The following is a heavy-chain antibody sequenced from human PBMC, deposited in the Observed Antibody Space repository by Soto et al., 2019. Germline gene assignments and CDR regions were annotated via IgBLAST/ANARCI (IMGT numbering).Heavy chain of an antibody. CDR1: GGSISSGGYS. CDR2: IYHSGST. J-gene: IGHJ4*02. Sequence: QLQLQESGSGLVKPSQTLSLTCAVSGGSISSGGYSWSWIRQPPGKGLEWIGYIYHSGSTYYNPALESRVTLAVDRSKNQFSLKLSSVTAADTAVYYCARGQVVAAQHWGQGTLVTVSS. D-gene: IGHD2-15*01. V-gene: IGHV4-30-2*01. CDR3: ARGQVVAAQH.